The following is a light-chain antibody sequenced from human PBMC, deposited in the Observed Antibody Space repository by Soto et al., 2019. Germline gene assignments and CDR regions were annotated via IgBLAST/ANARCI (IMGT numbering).Light chain of an antibody. CDR1: QSLLHSNGYNY. J-gene: IGKJ4*01. CDR2: LGS. Sequence: DIVMTQSPLSLPVTPGEPVSISCRSSQSLLHSNGYNYLDWYLQKPGQSPQLLIYLGSNRASGVPDRFSGSGSGTDFTLKISRVEAEDVGVYYCMRALQTPLTFGGGTKVEIK. CDR3: MRALQTPLT. V-gene: IGKV2-28*01.